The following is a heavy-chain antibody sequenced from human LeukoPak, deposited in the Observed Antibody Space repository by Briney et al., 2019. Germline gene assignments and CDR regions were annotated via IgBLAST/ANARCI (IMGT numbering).Heavy chain of an antibody. CDR3: ARDGAAAATTEDYFDY. Sequence: PSETLSLTCTVSGGSISSYYWSWIRQPAEKGLEWIGRIYTSGSTNYNPSLKSRVTMSVDTSKNQFSLKLSSVTAADTAVYYCARDGAAAATTEDYFDYWGQGTLVTVSS. V-gene: IGHV4-4*07. J-gene: IGHJ4*02. CDR2: IYTSGST. CDR1: GGSISSYY. D-gene: IGHD6-13*01.